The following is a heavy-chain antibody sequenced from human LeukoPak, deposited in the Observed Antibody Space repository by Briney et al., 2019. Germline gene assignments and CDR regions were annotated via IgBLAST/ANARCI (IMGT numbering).Heavy chain of an antibody. CDR2: IYYSGST. V-gene: IGHV4-31*03. CDR1: GGSISSGGYY. D-gene: IGHD1-26*01. CDR3: ARAEGSYYYYYGMDV. Sequence: PSETLSLTCTVSGGSISSGGYYWSWIRQHPGKGLEWIGYIYYSGSTYYNPSLKSRVTISVDTSKNQFSLKLSSVTAADTAVYYCARAEGSYYYYYGMDVWGQGTTVTVSS. J-gene: IGHJ6*02.